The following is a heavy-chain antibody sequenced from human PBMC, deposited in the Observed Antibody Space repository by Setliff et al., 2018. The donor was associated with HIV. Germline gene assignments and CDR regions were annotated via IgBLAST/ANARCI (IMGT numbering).Heavy chain of an antibody. CDR2: IIPMFGTT. CDR3: ASGAPCSGGTCSFDY. J-gene: IGHJ4*02. V-gene: IGHV1-69*13. Sequence: GASVKVSCKASGVTFSRHAMSWVRQAPGQGLEWMGEIIPMFGTTNYAQKFQGRVAITADGSTTTAYMELSSLRSEDTAVYYCASGAPCSGGTCSFDYWGQGTLVTVSS. CDR1: GVTFSRHA. D-gene: IGHD2-15*01.